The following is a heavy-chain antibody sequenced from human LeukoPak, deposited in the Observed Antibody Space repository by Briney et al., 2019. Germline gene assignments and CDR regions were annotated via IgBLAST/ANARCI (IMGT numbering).Heavy chain of an antibody. Sequence: ASVTVSCKASGYTFTGYFMHSVRQAPGQGVEWMGWINPNSGGTNQAQKFQGRVNMTRDTSIRRDYMEVSRLRSDDTAVYYCARGNGELDYWGQGTLVSVSS. CDR2: INPNSGGT. V-gene: IGHV1-2*02. CDR3: ARGNGELDY. J-gene: IGHJ4*02. D-gene: IGHD2-8*01. CDR1: GYTFTGYF.